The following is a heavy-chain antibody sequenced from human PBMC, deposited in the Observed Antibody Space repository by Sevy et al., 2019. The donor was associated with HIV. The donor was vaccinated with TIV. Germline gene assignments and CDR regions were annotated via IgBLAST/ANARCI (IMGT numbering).Heavy chain of an antibody. CDR2: IYPGDSDT. CDR3: ARRVGYCSSTSCRKGDWFDP. J-gene: IGHJ5*02. Sequence: GESLKISCKGSGYSFTSYWIGWVRQMPGKGLEWMGIIYPGDSDTRYSPSFQGQVTISADKSISTAYLQWSSLKASDTAMYYCARRVGYCSSTSCRKGDWFDPWGQGTLVTVSS. D-gene: IGHD2-2*01. CDR1: GYSFTSYW. V-gene: IGHV5-51*01.